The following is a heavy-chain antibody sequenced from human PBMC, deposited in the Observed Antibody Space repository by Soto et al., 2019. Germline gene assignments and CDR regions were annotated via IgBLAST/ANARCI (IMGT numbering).Heavy chain of an antibody. CDR3: ASGRRYCTNGVCHPVVYYFDY. V-gene: IGHV4-31*03. J-gene: IGHJ4*02. Sequence: PSETLSLTCTVSGGSISSGGYYWSWIRQHPGKGLEWIGYIYYSGSTYYNPSLKSRVTISVDTSKNQFSLKLSSVTAADTAVYYCASGRRYCTNGVCHPVVYYFDYWGQGTLVTVSS. D-gene: IGHD2-8*01. CDR2: IYYSGST. CDR1: GGSISSGGYY.